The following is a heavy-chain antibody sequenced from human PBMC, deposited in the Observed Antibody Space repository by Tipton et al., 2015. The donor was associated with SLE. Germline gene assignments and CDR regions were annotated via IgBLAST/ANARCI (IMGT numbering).Heavy chain of an antibody. Sequence: TLSLTCTVSGGSISSYYWSWIRQPAGKGLEWIGRIYTGGSTNYNPSLKSRVTISVDTSKNQFSLKLSSVTAADTAVYYCARMTTVTTFDYWGQGTLVTVSS. V-gene: IGHV4-4*07. J-gene: IGHJ4*02. D-gene: IGHD4-17*01. CDR2: IYTGGST. CDR1: GGSISSYY. CDR3: ARMTTVTTFDY.